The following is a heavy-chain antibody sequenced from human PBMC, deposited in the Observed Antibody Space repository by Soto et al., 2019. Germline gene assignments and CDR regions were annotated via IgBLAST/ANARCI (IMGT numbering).Heavy chain of an antibody. J-gene: IGHJ3*01. D-gene: IGHD6-6*01. CDR3: ETPRRSSGDDFDF. CDR1: GFSLTTSGVG. Sequence: SGPTLVNPTHTLTLTCTFSGFSLTTSGVGVGWIRQPPGKALEWLALIYWNDDERYSPSLRSRLTITKDTSKNQVVLTMTNMDAVATDKYYCETPRRSSGDDFDFWVQGTMVTVSS. V-gene: IGHV2-5*01. CDR2: IYWNDDE.